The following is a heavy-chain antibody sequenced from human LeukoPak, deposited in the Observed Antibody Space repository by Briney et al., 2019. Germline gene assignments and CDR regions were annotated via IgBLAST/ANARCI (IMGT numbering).Heavy chain of an antibody. J-gene: IGHJ4*02. D-gene: IGHD2-8*01. CDR2: ISSSSSTI. CDR1: GFTFSSYG. Sequence: GGSLRLSCAASGFTFSSYGMNWVRQAPGKGLEWVSYISSSSSTIYYADSVKGRFTISRDNAKNSLYLQMNSLRAEDTAVYYCARDHCTNGVCYRPYRDHGFDYWGQGTLVTVSS. CDR3: ARDHCTNGVCYRPYRDHGFDY. V-gene: IGHV3-48*01.